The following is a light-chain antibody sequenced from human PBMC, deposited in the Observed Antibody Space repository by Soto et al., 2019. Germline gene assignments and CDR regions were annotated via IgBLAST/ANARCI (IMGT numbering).Light chain of an antibody. Sequence: QSALTQPASVSGSPGQSITISCTGTSSDIGAYDYVSWYQQHPGKAPKLMIYEVFRRPSGISYRFSGSKSGNTASLTISGLQAEDEADYYCCSYTTTSTFVFGGGTKVTV. CDR3: CSYTTTSTFV. J-gene: IGLJ2*01. CDR1: SSDIGAYDY. V-gene: IGLV2-14*03. CDR2: EVF.